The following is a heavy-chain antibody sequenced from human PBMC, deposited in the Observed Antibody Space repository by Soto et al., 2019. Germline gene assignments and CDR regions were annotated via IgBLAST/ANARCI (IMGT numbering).Heavy chain of an antibody. Sequence: QVQLVESGGGVDQPGRSLRLSCAASGFTFSSYGMHWVRQAPGKGLEWVAVISYDGSNKYYADSVKGRFTISRDNSKNTLYLQMNSLRAEDTAVYYCAKERFVGSGHFDYWGQGTLVTVSS. D-gene: IGHD3-10*01. J-gene: IGHJ4*02. CDR2: ISYDGSNK. V-gene: IGHV3-30*18. CDR1: GFTFSSYG. CDR3: AKERFVGSGHFDY.